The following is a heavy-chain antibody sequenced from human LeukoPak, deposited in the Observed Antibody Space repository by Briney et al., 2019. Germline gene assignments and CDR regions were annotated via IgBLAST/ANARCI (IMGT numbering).Heavy chain of an antibody. D-gene: IGHD3-22*01. CDR3: ARTDYYDSSENY. Sequence: APVKVSCKASGYTFTSYGISWVRQAPGQGLEWMGWISAYNGNTNYAQKLQGRVTMTTDTSTSTAYMELRSLRSDDTAVYYCARTDYYDSSENYRGQGTLVTVSS. CDR2: ISAYNGNT. CDR1: GYTFTSYG. V-gene: IGHV1-18*01. J-gene: IGHJ4*02.